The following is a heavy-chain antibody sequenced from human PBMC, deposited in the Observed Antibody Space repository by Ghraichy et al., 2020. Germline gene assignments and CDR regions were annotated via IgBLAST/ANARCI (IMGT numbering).Heavy chain of an antibody. CDR3: AREGGIALAGTPTRFDY. D-gene: IGHD6-19*01. CDR1: GGTFSSYA. J-gene: IGHJ4*02. V-gene: IGHV1-69*13. Sequence: SVKVSCKASGGTFSSYAISWVRQAPGQGLEWMGGIIPIFGTANYAQKFQGRVTITADESQSTADMELSSLRSEDTAVYYCAREGGIALAGTPTRFDYWGQGTLVTVSS. CDR2: IIPIFGTA.